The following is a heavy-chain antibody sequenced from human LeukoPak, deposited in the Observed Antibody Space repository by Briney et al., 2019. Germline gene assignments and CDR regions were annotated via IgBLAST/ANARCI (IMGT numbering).Heavy chain of an antibody. V-gene: IGHV4-39*07. D-gene: IGHD3-22*01. CDR1: GFTFSSSWM. CDR2: IHYSGST. J-gene: IGHJ4*02. Sequence: GSLRLSCAASGFTFSSSWMCRVRQAPGKGLEWIGSIHYSGSTYYNPSLKSRVTISIDTSKNQFSLKLSSVTAADTAVFYCARSPYVTMIVVDYWGQGTLVTVSS. CDR3: ARSPYVTMIVVDY.